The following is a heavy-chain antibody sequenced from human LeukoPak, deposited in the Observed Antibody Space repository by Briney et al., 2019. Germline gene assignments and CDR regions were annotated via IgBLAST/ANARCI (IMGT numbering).Heavy chain of an antibody. CDR3: ARVRAVAKGRYYYGMDV. CDR1: GLTFSSYS. D-gene: IGHD6-19*01. CDR2: ISSSSSTI. V-gene: IGHV3-48*02. Sequence: GGSLRLSCAASGLTFSSYSMNWVRQAPGKGLEWVSYISSSSSTIYYADSVKGRFTISRDNAKNSLYLQMNSLRDEDTAVYYCARVRAVAKGRYYYGMDVWGQGTTVTVSS. J-gene: IGHJ6*02.